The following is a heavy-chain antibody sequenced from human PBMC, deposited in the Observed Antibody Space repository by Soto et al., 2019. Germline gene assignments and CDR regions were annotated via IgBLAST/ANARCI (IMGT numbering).Heavy chain of an antibody. D-gene: IGHD3-22*01. CDR1: GFTFSSYA. CDR3: AKQESYYYDSSGYYFY. CDR2: ISGSGDST. J-gene: IGHJ4*02. V-gene: IGHV3-23*01. Sequence: GGSLRLSCAASGFTFSSYAMSWVRQAPGKGLEWVSAISGSGDSTYYADSVKGRFTISRDNSKNTLYLQMNSLRAEDTAVYYCAKQESYYYDSSGYYFYWGQGTLVTVSS.